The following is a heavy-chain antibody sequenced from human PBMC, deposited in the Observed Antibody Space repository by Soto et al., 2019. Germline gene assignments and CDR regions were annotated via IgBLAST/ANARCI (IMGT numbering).Heavy chain of an antibody. CDR2: VSYDGSHT. Sequence: HPGGSLRLSCAASGFTFTPYAMHWVRQAPGKGLEWVAVVSYDGSHTYYADSVKGRFTISRDNSRSTLYLQMSSLRPEDTAMYYCARDKNDGHIVVVPATLDNWGQGTLVTVSS. J-gene: IGHJ4*02. V-gene: IGHV3-30-3*01. CDR3: ARDKNDGHIVVVPATLDN. D-gene: IGHD2-21*02. CDR1: GFTFTPYA.